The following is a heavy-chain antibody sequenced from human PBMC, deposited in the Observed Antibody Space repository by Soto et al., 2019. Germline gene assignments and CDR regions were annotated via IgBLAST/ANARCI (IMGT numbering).Heavy chain of an antibody. J-gene: IGHJ5*02. CDR3: AKDGYAYGLDR. CDR1: GFAFSSSA. V-gene: IGHV3-23*01. D-gene: IGHD5-18*01. Sequence: GGSLRLSCAASGFAFSSSAMSWFRQAPGKGLEWVSAISESGDNTFYADSVKGPFTISRENSNNALYLQMDTLRAEDTTLYFCAKDGYAYGLDRWGQGTRVTVSS. CDR2: ISESGDNT.